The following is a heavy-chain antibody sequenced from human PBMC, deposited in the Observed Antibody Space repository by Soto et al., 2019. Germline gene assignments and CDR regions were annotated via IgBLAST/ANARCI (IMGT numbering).Heavy chain of an antibody. D-gene: IGHD1-26*01. J-gene: IGHJ4*02. CDR2: IYWDDDK. V-gene: IGHV2-5*02. Sequence: QITLKESGPALVKPTQNLTLTCTFSGFSLSTSGVGVGWMRQPQGKALEWLALIYWDDDKRYTPSLKSRLTITKDTSKNQVVLTMTNMDPVDTATYYCAHGIGYSGFDYWGQGTLVTVSS. CDR3: AHGIGYSGFDY. CDR1: GFSLSTSGVG.